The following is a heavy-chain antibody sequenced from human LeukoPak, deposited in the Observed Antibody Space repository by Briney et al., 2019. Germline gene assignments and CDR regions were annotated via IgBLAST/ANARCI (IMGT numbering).Heavy chain of an antibody. CDR2: IVVGSGNT. Sequence: SVKVSCKASGFTSTSSAMQWVRQARGQRLEWIGWIVVGSGNTNYAQKFQERVTITRDMSTSTAYMELSSLRSEDTAVYYCAAFPGHSGKTTFDYWGQGTLVTVSS. CDR3: AAFPGHSGKTTFDY. J-gene: IGHJ4*02. V-gene: IGHV1-58*02. D-gene: IGHD4-11*01. CDR1: GFTSTSSA.